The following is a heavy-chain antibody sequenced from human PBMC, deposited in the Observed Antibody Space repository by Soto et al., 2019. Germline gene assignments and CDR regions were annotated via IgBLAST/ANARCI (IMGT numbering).Heavy chain of an antibody. CDR1: GFTFSNAW. J-gene: IGHJ6*03. D-gene: IGHD3-3*01. CDR3: TTVSVLEWLLLDPQNYYYYMDV. CDR2: IKSKTDGGTT. V-gene: IGHV3-15*01. Sequence: GGSLRLSCAASGFTFSNAWMSWVRQAPGKGLEWVGRIKSKTDGGTTDYAAPVKGRFTISRDDSKNTLYLQMNSLKTEDTAVYYCTTVSVLEWLLLDPQNYYYYMDVWGKGTTVTVSS.